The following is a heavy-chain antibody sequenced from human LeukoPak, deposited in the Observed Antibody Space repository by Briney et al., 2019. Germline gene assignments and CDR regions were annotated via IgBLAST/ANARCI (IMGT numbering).Heavy chain of an antibody. CDR1: GFTFRTSA. CDR3: AKRTMSAFDS. CDR2: ISGSGNGT. V-gene: IGHV3-23*01. Sequence: GGSLRLSCAASGFTFRTSAMNWVRQAPGKGLEWLCGISGSGNGTYYVDSVKGLFTISRDNSQNMVYLLMNSLTVEDAATYYCAKRTMSAFDSWGQGTLLIVSS. J-gene: IGHJ4*02.